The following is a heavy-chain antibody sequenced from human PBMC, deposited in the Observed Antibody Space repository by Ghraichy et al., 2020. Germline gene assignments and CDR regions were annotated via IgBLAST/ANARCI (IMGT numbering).Heavy chain of an antibody. CDR2: ISAYNGNT. J-gene: IGHJ6*02. CDR1: GYTFTSYG. CDR3: ARWGDPPYYYYGMDV. Sequence: ASVKVSCKASGYTFTSYGISWVRQAPGQGLEWMGWISAYNGNTNYAQKLQGRVTMTTDTSTSTAYMELRSLRSDDTAVYYCARWGDPPYYYYGMDVWGQGTTVTVSS. V-gene: IGHV1-18*01. D-gene: IGHD2-21*01.